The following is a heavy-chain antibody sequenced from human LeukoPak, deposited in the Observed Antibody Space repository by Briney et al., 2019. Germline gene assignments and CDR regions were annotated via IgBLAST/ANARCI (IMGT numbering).Heavy chain of an antibody. J-gene: IGHJ4*02. CDR3: VADVPPSNSGLYEAQIDF. CDR1: GFTFNSAW. V-gene: IGHV3-15*01. Sequence: GGSLRLSCAASGFTFNSAWMSWVRQVPGKGLEWVARFTSKFNGATAEYAAPVKGRFVISRDDSKDTLSLEMNSLRTEDTAVYHCVADVPPSNSGLYEAQIDFRGQGTLVTVSS. D-gene: IGHD6-19*01. CDR2: FTSKFNGATA.